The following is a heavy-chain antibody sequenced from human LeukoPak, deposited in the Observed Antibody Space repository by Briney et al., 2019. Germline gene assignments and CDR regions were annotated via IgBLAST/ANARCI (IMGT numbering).Heavy chain of an antibody. CDR1: GDSISNYC. V-gene: IGHV4-59*12. CDR3: ARDQEVGYSGSWPSHFDY. D-gene: IGHD6-13*01. J-gene: IGHJ4*02. Sequence: SETLSLTCAVSGDSISNYCWSWIRQPPGKGLEWIGCIYYSGTTYYKPSLKTRVTISVDTSKKRFSLKLSSVTAADTAVYYCARDQEVGYSGSWPSHFDYWGQGTLVTVSS. CDR2: IYYSGTT.